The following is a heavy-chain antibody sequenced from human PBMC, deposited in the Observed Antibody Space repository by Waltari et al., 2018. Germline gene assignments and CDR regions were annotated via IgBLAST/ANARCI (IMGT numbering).Heavy chain of an antibody. CDR2: IYYSGTT. J-gene: IGHJ4*02. D-gene: IGHD1-1*01. Sequence: QVQLQESGPGLVKPSETLSLTCTVSGCSISSYYWRWIRQPPGKGLEWHGYIYYSGTTNYNPSRKSRVTISIDTSKKQFSLKLSSVTAADTAVYYGARAMGRLTTLFDYWGQGTLVTVSS. CDR1: GCSISSYY. CDR3: ARAMGRLTTLFDY. V-gene: IGHV4-59*01.